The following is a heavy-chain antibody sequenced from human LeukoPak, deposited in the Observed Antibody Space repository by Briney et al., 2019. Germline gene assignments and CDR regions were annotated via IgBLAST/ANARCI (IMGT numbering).Heavy chain of an antibody. CDR3: AKGSPTSSGYSRVEY. D-gene: IGHD3-22*01. V-gene: IGHV3-23*01. CDR2: LSGSGVTI. CDR1: GFTFSTYA. Sequence: GGSLRLSCGASGFTFSTYAMTWVRQAPGKGLDWVASLSGSGVTIFYADSVKGRFTIFRDNSKNTVYLQMNSLRDEDTAVYYCAKGSPTSSGYSRVEYWGQGTLVTVSS. J-gene: IGHJ4*02.